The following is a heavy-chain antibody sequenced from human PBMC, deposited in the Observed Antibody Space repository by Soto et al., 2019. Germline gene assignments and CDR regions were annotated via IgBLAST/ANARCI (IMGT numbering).Heavy chain of an antibody. CDR2: ISSKGGST. CDR1: GFTFSSYA. CDR3: ARDRVVRGSGLTYFDF. V-gene: IGHV3-64*04. D-gene: IGHD3-10*01. Sequence: GGSLRLSCSASGFTFSSYAMHWVRQAPGKGLEYVSAISSKGGSTYYAETVKGRFTNSRDNSQNNLYLQMNSLRVEDTAVYFCARDRVVRGSGLTYFDFWGQGTLVTVSS. J-gene: IGHJ4*01.